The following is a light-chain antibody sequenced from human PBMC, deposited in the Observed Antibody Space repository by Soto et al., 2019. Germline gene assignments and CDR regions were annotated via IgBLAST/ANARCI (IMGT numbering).Light chain of an antibody. J-gene: IGKJ5*01. Sequence: EIQMTRSPSSVSASVGDRVTITCRASQGISTWLAWYQQKAGKAPNLLIYGASNLHSGVPSRFSGSGSGTNFTLTISSLQPEDFATYYCQQANSFPITFGQGTRLEIK. CDR2: GAS. CDR3: QQANSFPIT. CDR1: QGISTW. V-gene: IGKV1-12*01.